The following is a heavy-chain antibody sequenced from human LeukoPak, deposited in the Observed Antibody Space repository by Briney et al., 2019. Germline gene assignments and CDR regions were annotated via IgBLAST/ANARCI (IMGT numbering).Heavy chain of an antibody. D-gene: IGHD4-17*01. V-gene: IGHV1-18*01. J-gene: IGHJ5*02. CDR1: GYTFINYG. Sequence: ASVKVSCKASGYTFINYGISWVRQAPGQGLEWMGWINAYNGNTNYAQKLQGRVTMTTDTSTSTAYMELRSLRSDDTAVYYCARDKSYGTSWFDPWGQGTLVTVSS. CDR2: INAYNGNT. CDR3: ARDKSYGTSWFDP.